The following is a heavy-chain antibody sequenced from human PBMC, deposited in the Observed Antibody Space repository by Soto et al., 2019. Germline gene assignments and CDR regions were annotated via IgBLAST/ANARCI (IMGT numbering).Heavy chain of an antibody. Sequence: PGGSLRLSCAASGFTFSNAWMSWVRQAPGKGLEWVGRIKSKTDGGTTDYAAPVKGRFTISRDDSKNTLYLQMNSLKTEDTAVYYCTTGDPAKKNDAFDIWGQGTMVTVSS. J-gene: IGHJ3*02. CDR2: IKSKTDGGTT. V-gene: IGHV3-15*01. CDR3: TTGDPAKKNDAFDI. CDR1: GFTFSNAW.